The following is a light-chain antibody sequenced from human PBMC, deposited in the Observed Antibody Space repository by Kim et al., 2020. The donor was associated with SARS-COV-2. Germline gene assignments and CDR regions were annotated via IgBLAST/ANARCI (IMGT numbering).Light chain of an antibody. CDR1: SGSIASNY. CDR2: EDN. CDR3: QSYDSSNQNVV. J-gene: IGLJ2*01. Sequence: VTISCTRSSGSIASNYVQWYQQRPGSAPTTVIYEDNQRPSGVPDRFSGSIDSSSNSASLTISGLKTEDEADYYCQSYDSSNQNVVFGGGTQLTVL. V-gene: IGLV6-57*03.